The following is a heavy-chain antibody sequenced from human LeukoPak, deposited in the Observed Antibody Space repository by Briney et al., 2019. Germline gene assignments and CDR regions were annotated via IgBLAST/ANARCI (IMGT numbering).Heavy chain of an antibody. J-gene: IGHJ4*02. CDR1: VFTFSSYF. Sequence: GGSLRLSCAVSVFTFSSYFMSWVRQAPGKGLEWVSVISASGGSTYYADSVKGRFTISRDNAKNSLYLQTNSLRAEDTAVYYCATPLDYYDRSDSHQGGDWGQGTLVTVSS. V-gene: IGHV3-23*01. CDR3: ATPLDYYDRSDSHQGGD. CDR2: ISASGGST. D-gene: IGHD3-22*01.